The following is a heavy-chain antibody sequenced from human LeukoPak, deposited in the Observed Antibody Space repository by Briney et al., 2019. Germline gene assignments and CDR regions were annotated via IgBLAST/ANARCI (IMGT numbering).Heavy chain of an antibody. Sequence: ASVKVSCTASGYTFTSYYMHWVRRAPGQGLEWMGIINPSGGSTSYAQKFQGRVTITRDTSASTAYMELSSLRSEDTAVYYCARAPPVVPAAMVYWGQGTLVTVSS. V-gene: IGHV1-46*01. J-gene: IGHJ4*02. CDR3: ARAPPVVPAAMVY. D-gene: IGHD2-2*01. CDR1: GYTFTSYY. CDR2: INPSGGST.